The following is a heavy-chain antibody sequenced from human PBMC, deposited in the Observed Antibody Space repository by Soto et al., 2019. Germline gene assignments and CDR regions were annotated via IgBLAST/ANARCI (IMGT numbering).Heavy chain of an antibody. CDR1: GFTFSNYW. V-gene: IGHV3-7*04. Sequence: GGSLRLSCAASGFTFSNYWMTWVRQAPGKGLEWVANIKQDASENFYVDSVKGRFTISRDNAKNSLYLQMNSLRVEDTAVYYCARDSGPRGYDAFDIWGQGTMVTVSS. CDR2: IKQDASEN. J-gene: IGHJ3*02. D-gene: IGHD2-8*02. CDR3: ARDSGPRGYDAFDI.